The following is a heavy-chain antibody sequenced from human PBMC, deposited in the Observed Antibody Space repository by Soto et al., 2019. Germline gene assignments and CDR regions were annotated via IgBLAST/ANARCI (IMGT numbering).Heavy chain of an antibody. CDR1: GYTFTNYA. CDR2: INAGNSNA. Sequence: QVQLVQSGAEVKKPGASVKVSCKASGYTFTNYAMHWVRQAPGQRLEWMGWINAGNSNAKYSQKFQGRVTITRDTSASTDYMELSSLRSEDTAVYSCANLRYFGEGMGFDPWGQGTLVTVSS. J-gene: IGHJ5*02. CDR3: ANLRYFGEGMGFDP. V-gene: IGHV1-3*01. D-gene: IGHD3-9*01.